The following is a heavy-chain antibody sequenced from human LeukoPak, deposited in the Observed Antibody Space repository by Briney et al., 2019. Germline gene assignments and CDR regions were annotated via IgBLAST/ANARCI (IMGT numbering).Heavy chain of an antibody. CDR2: ISSSSSYI. D-gene: IGHD4-17*01. V-gene: IGHV3-21*01. Sequence: GGSLRLSCAASGFTFSSYSMNWVRQAPGKGLEWVSSISSSSSYIYYADSVKGRFTISRDNAKNSLYLQMNSLRAEDTAMYYCARDDYGDYVGSAGPYYFDYWGQGTLVTVSS. J-gene: IGHJ4*02. CDR1: GFTFSSYS. CDR3: ARDDYGDYVGSAGPYYFDY.